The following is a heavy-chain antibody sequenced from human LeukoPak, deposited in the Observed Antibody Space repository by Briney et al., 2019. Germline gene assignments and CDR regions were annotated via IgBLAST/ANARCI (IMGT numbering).Heavy chain of an antibody. CDR3: AKNRWDYDSSGYYWEPDY. J-gene: IGHJ4*02. D-gene: IGHD3-22*01. CDR1: GFTFSSYA. CDR2: ISGSGGST. Sequence: AGGSLRLSCAASGFTFSSYAMSWVRQAPGKGLEWVSAISGSGGSTYYADSVKGRFTISRDNSKNTLYLQMNSLRAEDTAVYYCAKNRWDYDSSGYYWEPDYWGEGTLVTVSS. V-gene: IGHV3-23*01.